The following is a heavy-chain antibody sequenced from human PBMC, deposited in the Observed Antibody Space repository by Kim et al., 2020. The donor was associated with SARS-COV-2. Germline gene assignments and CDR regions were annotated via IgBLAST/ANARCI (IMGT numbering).Heavy chain of an antibody. J-gene: IGHJ5*02. CDR1: GGSISSGGYY. D-gene: IGHD4-17*01. V-gene: IGHV4-31*03. CDR2: IYYSGST. CDR3: ARDPYGDGWFDP. Sequence: SETLSLTCTVSGGSISSGGYYWSWIRQHPGKGLEWIGYIYYSGSTYYNPSLKSRVTISVDTSKNQFSLKLSSVTAADTAVYYCARDPYGDGWFDPWGQGTLVTVSS.